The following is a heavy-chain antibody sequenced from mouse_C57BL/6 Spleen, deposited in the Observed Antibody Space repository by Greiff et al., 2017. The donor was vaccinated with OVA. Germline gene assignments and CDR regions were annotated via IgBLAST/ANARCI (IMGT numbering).Heavy chain of an antibody. CDR3: ARGSSWDY. CDR2: ISYDGSN. CDR1: GYSITSGYY. Sequence: ESGPGLVKPSQSLSLTCSVTGYSITSGYYWNWIRQFPGNKLEWMGYISYDGSNNYNPSLKNRISITRDTSKNQFFLKLNSVTTEDTATYYCARGSSWDYWGQGTTLTVSS. D-gene: IGHD1-1*01. V-gene: IGHV3-6*01. J-gene: IGHJ2*01.